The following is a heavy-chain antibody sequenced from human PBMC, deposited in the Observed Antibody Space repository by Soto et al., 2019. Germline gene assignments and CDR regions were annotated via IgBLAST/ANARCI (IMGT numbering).Heavy chain of an antibody. J-gene: IGHJ4*02. D-gene: IGHD3-16*01. CDR2: IFSGGRT. Sequence: DVQLVESGGGLVQPGGSLRLSCAESGFIGSGRYMGWVRQAPGKGLEWVSVIFSGGRTFYADPVQGRFILSRDISNLYLQMNSLRAADTAVYFCVRDGGMGGDYWGRGTLVTV. CDR1: GFIGSGRY. CDR3: VRDGGMGGDY. V-gene: IGHV3-66*01.